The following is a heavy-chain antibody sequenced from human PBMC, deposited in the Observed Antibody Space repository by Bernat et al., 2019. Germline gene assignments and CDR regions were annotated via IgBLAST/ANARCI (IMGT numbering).Heavy chain of an antibody. CDR3: AHRLYYYDSSGYYFDYFDY. J-gene: IGHJ4*02. D-gene: IGHD3-22*01. Sequence: QITLKESGPTLVKPTQTLTLTCTFSGFSLSTSGVGVGWIRQPPGKALEWLALIYCDDDKRYSPSLKSRLTITKDTSKNQVVLTMTNMDPVDTATYYCAHRLYYYDSSGYYFDYFDYWGQGTLVTVSS. CDR1: GFSLSTSGVG. V-gene: IGHV2-5*02. CDR2: IYCDDDK.